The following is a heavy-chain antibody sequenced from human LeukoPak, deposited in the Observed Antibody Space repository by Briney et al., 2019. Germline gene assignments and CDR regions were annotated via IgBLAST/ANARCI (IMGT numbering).Heavy chain of an antibody. J-gene: IGHJ4*02. CDR2: ISGSGAIT. CDR1: GFTFSSSG. D-gene: IGHD1-26*01. V-gene: IGHV3-23*01. CDR3: AKDRGWELKLFDY. Sequence: GGSLRLSCAASGFTFSSSGMSWVRQAPGKGLEWVSGISGSGAITYYADSVKGRFTISRDNSKNTLYVQMNSLRAEDTAVYYCAKDRGWELKLFDYWGQGTLVTVSS.